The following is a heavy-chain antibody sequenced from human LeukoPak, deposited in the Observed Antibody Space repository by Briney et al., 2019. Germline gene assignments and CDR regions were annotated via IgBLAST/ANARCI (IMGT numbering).Heavy chain of an antibody. Sequence: SEALSLTCAVSGGSISSGGYSWSWIRQPPGKGLGWIGYIYHSGSTYYNPSLKSRVTISVDTSKNQFSLKLSSVTAADTAVYYCARDGTGLRYWGQGTLVTVSS. CDR3: ARDGTGLRY. D-gene: IGHD3/OR15-3a*01. CDR2: IYHSGST. J-gene: IGHJ4*02. V-gene: IGHV4-30-2*01. CDR1: GGSISSGGYS.